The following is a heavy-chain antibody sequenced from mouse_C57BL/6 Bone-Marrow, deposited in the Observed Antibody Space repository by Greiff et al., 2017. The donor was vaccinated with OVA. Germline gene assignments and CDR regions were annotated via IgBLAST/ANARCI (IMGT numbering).Heavy chain of an antibody. V-gene: IGHV1-64*01. CDR3: ARCALLRPWYFDV. CDR1: GYTFTSYW. J-gene: IGHJ1*03. D-gene: IGHD1-2*01. Sequence: QVQLQQPGAELVKPGASVKLSCKASGYTFTSYWMHWVKQRPGQGLEWIGMIHPNSGSTNYNEKFKSKATLTVDKSSSTAYMQLSSLTSEDSAVYYCARCALLRPWYFDVWGTGTTVTVSS. CDR2: IHPNSGST.